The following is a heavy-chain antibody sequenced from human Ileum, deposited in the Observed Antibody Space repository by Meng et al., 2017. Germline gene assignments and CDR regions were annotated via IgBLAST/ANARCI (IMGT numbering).Heavy chain of an antibody. J-gene: IGHJ4*02. D-gene: IGHD6-19*01. CDR2: IYPHNGAT. CDR1: GYTFTNYY. V-gene: IGHV1-2*06. Sequence: QVQLVQSGAEVKQPGASVKVSCKSSGYTFTNYYIHWVRQAPGQGLEWMGRIYPHNGATNYAQTFQGRVTMTGDTSIATAYMELNRLTSDDTAVYYCARGVAENWGQGTLVTVS. CDR3: ARGVAEN.